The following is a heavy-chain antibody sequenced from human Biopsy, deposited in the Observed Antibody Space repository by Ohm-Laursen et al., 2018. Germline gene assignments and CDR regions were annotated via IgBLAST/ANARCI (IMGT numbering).Heavy chain of an antibody. J-gene: IGHJ1*01. CDR1: GGTFGNYG. CDR3: ATKLTGYFHH. D-gene: IGHD3-9*01. V-gene: IGHV1-69*06. Sequence: SSVKVSCETPGGTFGNYGVNWVRQAPGQGLEWLGGNIPILGTGNYAQKFQDRVTVAADTSTSTATMELRSLRSDDTAVYYCATKLTGYFHHWGQGTLAIVSS. CDR2: NIPILGTG.